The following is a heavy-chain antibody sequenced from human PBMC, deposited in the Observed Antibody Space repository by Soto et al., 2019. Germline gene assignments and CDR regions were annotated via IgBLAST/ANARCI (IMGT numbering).Heavy chain of an antibody. CDR3: ARASTYYDILTGYYPYYFDY. CDR1: GGSISSHY. J-gene: IGHJ4*02. Sequence: SETLSLTCTVSGGSISSHYWSWIRQPPGKGLEWIGYIYYSGSTNYNPSLKSRVTISVDTSKNQFSLKLSSVTAADTAVYYCARASTYYDILTGYYPYYFDYWGQGTLVTVSS. CDR2: IYYSGST. V-gene: IGHV4-59*11. D-gene: IGHD3-9*01.